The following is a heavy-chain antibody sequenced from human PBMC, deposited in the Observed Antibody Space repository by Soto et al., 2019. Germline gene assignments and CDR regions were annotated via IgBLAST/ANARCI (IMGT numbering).Heavy chain of an antibody. Sequence: GGSLRLSCAASGFTFSSYAMSWVRQAPGKWLEWVSAISGSGGSTYYADSVKGRFTISRDNSKNTLYLQMNSLRAEDTAVYYCVKDWGRSYYGSVTPVMDVRGQGXTGTVYS. D-gene: IGHD3-10*01. V-gene: IGHV3-23*01. J-gene: IGHJ6*02. CDR3: VKDWGRSYYGSVTPVMDV. CDR2: ISGSGGST. CDR1: GFTFSSYA.